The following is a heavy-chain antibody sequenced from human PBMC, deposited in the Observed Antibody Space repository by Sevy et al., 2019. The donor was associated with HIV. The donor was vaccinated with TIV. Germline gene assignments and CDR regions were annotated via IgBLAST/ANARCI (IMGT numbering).Heavy chain of an antibody. V-gene: IGHV3-21*05. CDR2: ISSTSAYI. Sequence: GGSLRLSCAASGFTFSSYRMTWVRQAPGKGLEWVSCISSTSAYINYADSVKGQFTITRDKPKNLLYLQMDSLRAEDTAVYYCARAVLEISTWRSDYWGQGTLVTGSS. J-gene: IGHJ4*02. CDR1: GFTFSSYR. CDR3: ARAVLEISTWRSDY. D-gene: IGHD1-1*01.